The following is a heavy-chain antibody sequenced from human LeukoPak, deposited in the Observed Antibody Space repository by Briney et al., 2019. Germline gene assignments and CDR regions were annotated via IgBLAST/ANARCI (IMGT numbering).Heavy chain of an antibody. CDR3: ASGGSYSFSGVDYFDY. J-gene: IGHJ4*02. V-gene: IGHV1-2*06. CDR2: INPNSGGT. CDR1: GYTFTNYY. D-gene: IGHD1-26*01. Sequence: ASVKVSCKASGYTFTNYYMHWVRQAPGQGLEWMGRINPNSGGTNYAQKFQGRVTMTRDTSISTAYMELSRLRSDDTAVYYCASGGSYSFSGVDYFDYWGQGTLVTVSS.